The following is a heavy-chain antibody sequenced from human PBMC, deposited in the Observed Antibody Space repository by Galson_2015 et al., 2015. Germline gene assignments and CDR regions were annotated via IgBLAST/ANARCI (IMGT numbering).Heavy chain of an antibody. V-gene: IGHV3-49*04. CDR2: IRSKVYRGTT. J-gene: IGHJ4*02. CDR3: TRDRENYSSYEGLFDY. CDR1: GFTFGDYA. Sequence: SLRLSCAASGFTFGDYAMSWVRQAPGKGLEWVSFIRSKVYRGTTEYAASVKGRFTISRDDSKSIAYLQMNSLKTEDTAVYYCTRDRENYSSYEGLFDYWGQGILVTVSS. D-gene: IGHD4-11*01.